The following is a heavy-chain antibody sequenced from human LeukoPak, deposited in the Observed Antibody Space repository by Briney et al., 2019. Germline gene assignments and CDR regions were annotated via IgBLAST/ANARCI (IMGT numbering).Heavy chain of an antibody. V-gene: IGHV3-11*04. CDR2: ISSSGSTI. Sequence: GGSLRLSCAASGFTFSDYYMSWIRQAPGKGLEWVSYISSSGSTIYYADSVKGRFTISRDNAKNSLYLHMNSLRAEDTAVYYCASSGYCSSTSCYVDYWGQGTLVTVSS. J-gene: IGHJ4*02. CDR1: GFTFSDYY. CDR3: ASSGYCSSTSCYVDY. D-gene: IGHD2-2*03.